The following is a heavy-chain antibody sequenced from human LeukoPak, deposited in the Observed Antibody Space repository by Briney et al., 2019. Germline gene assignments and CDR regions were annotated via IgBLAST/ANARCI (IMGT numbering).Heavy chain of an antibody. D-gene: IGHD1-26*01. CDR2: ISASDTSI. CDR1: GFTLSSYE. J-gene: IGHJ4*02. V-gene: IGHV3-48*03. Sequence: GGSLRLSCAASGFTLSSYEMNWVRRAPGKGLEWVSYISASDTSIYYADSVKGRFTFSRDNAKNSVYLQMNSLRAEDTALYYCARAVEGTTYFDYWGQGTLVTVSS. CDR3: ARAVEGTTYFDY.